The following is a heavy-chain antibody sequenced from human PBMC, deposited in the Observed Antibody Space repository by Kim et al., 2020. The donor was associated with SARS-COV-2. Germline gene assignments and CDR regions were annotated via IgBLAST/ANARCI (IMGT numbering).Heavy chain of an antibody. J-gene: IGHJ6*02. CDR3: AKVIFQTDYYWYGMDV. CDR1: GFTFRSYL. D-gene: IGHD3-3*01. CDR2: ISASGDRT. V-gene: IGHV3-23*01. Sequence: GGSLRLSCAASGFTFRSYLMIWVRQPPGKGPEGVSSISASGDRTYYSSDSLKGRFTISRDNSRNTLYLQMNSLRAEDTAVYYCAKVIFQTDYYWYGMDVWGQGTTVTVSS.